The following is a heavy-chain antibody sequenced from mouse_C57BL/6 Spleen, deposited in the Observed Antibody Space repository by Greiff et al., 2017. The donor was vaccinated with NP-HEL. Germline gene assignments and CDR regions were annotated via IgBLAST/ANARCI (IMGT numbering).Heavy chain of an antibody. CDR1: GYAFSSYW. D-gene: IGHD1-1*02. CDR2: IYPGDGDT. J-gene: IGHJ1*03. CDR3: ARDGLVATRWYFDV. Sequence: VQLQQSGAELVKPGASVKISCKASGYAFSSYWMNWVKQRPGKGLEWIGQIYPGDGDTNYNGKFKGKATLTADKSSSTAYMQLSSLTSEDSAVYFCARDGLVATRWYFDVWGTGTTVTVSS. V-gene: IGHV1-80*01.